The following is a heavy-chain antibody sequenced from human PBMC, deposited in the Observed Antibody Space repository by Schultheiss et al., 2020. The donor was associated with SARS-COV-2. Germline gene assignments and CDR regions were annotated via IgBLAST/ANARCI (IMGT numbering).Heavy chain of an antibody. Sequence: GGSLRLSCAASGFTFSSYAMSWVRQAPGKGLEWVSAISGSGGSTYYADSVKGRFTISRDNSKNTLYLQMNSLRAEDTAVYYCASSLADFWSALGPMDVWGKGTTVTVSS. J-gene: IGHJ6*03. D-gene: IGHD3-3*01. CDR2: ISGSGGST. CDR1: GFTFSSYA. CDR3: ASSLADFWSALGPMDV. V-gene: IGHV3-23*01.